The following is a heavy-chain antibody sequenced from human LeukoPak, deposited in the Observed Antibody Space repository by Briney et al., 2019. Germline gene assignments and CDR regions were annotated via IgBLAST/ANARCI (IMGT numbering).Heavy chain of an antibody. J-gene: IGHJ4*02. Sequence: PGGSLRLSCAASGFTFDDYGMSWVRQAPGKGLEWVSGINWNGGSTGYADSVKGRFTISRDNSKNTLYLQMNSLRAEDTAVYYCAREAPSSNIAAAGSDFDYWGQGTLVTVSS. V-gene: IGHV3-20*04. CDR3: AREAPSSNIAAAGSDFDY. CDR1: GFTFDDYG. CDR2: INWNGGST. D-gene: IGHD6-13*01.